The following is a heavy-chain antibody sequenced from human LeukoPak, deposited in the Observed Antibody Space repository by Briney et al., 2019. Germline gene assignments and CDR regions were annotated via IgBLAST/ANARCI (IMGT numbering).Heavy chain of an antibody. J-gene: IGHJ3*02. CDR2: ISYDGSSK. CDR3: ARVRSSYGYGDAFDI. D-gene: IGHD5-18*01. Sequence: PGGSLRLSCVASGFTFNTHDMHWVRQAPGRVPEWVAVISYDGSSKYYADSVKGRFTISRDNSKNTLYLQMNSLRAEDTAVYYCARVRSSYGYGDAFDIWGQGTMVTVSS. CDR1: GFTFNTHD. V-gene: IGHV3-30*19.